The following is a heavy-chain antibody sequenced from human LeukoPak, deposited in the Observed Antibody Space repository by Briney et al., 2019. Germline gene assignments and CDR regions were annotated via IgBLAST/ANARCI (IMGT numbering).Heavy chain of an antibody. CDR2: IYSDRRT. D-gene: IGHD2-15*01. J-gene: IGHJ4*02. CDR1: GFTVSSNY. V-gene: IGHV3-66*04. Sequence: GGSLRLSCSASGFTVSSNYMSWVRRAPGKGLEWVAIIYSDRRTFYAVSVQGRFTISRDDSKNTLFLQMNSLRAEDTAVYYCAKQLGYCSDGSCYFPYWGQGTLVTVSS. CDR3: AKQLGYCSDGSCYFPY.